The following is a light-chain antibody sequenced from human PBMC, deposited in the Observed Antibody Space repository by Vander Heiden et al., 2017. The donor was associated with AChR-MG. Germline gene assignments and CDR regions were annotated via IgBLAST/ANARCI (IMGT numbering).Light chain of an antibody. J-gene: IGKJ3*01. CDR2: DAS. V-gene: IGKV1-33*01. CDR1: QDISNY. Sequence: TSSPSSLAASVGASGSITFQSSQDISNYLNGYQQEPVKAPKLQIYDASKLETEVPSRSSRSGSVTDVTLTISSLQPVDIATYYWQQEDNLSTFG. CDR3: QQEDNLST.